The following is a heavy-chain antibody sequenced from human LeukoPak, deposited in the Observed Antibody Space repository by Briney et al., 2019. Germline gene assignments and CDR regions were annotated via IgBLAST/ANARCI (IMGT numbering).Heavy chain of an antibody. V-gene: IGHV4-59*11. CDR3: ATIKRGSIFGYFDF. Sequence: SETLSLTCTVSGDSISTHYWSWIRQPPGKGLEWIGYVLDSERTKDNPSLKSRATLSADTSKNQFSLRLTSATAADSAMYYCATIKRGSIFGYFDFWGQGVLVTVSS. D-gene: IGHD5-18*01. CDR2: VLDSERT. J-gene: IGHJ4*02. CDR1: GDSISTHY.